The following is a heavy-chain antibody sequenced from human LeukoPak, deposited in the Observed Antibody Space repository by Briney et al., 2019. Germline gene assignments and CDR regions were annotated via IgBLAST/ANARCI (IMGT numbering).Heavy chain of an antibody. Sequence: SETLSLTCNVSYYSIARGYYWSWIRQPAGKGLEWIGRIYTSGSTNYNPSLKSRVTISLDTSKNQFSLKLSSVTAADTAVYYCANSIDFDYGDYYFDYWGQGALVTISS. V-gene: IGHV4-4*07. D-gene: IGHD4-17*01. CDR3: ANSIDFDYGDYYFDY. J-gene: IGHJ4*02. CDR1: YYSIARGYY. CDR2: IYTSGST.